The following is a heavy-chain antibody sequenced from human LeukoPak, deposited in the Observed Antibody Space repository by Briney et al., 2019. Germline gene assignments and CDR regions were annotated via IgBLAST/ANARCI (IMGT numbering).Heavy chain of an antibody. V-gene: IGHV1-18*01. J-gene: IGHJ4*02. D-gene: IGHD2-2*01. CDR1: GYDFDTYG. CDR2: ISPLIGYT. Sequence: PGASVTVSCKTSGYDFDTYGIAWVRQAPGQGLEWVGWISPLIGYTNHEQKFQGRLTITTDKSTDTVYMELRSLISNDTSFYFSARVFGLIEPGDCSRTSCSTDYSGEGTLVTVSS. CDR3: ARVFGLIEPGDCSRTSCSTDY.